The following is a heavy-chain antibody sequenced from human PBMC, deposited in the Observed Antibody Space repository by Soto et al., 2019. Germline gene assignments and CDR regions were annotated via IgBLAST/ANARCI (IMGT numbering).Heavy chain of an antibody. V-gene: IGHV4-39*01. CDR2: IYYSGGT. J-gene: IGHJ6*02. CDR3: VGGDYYYGMDV. D-gene: IGHD3-16*01. CDR1: GGPVSSSSYY. Sequence: PSETLSLTCTVSGGPVSSSSYYWGWIRQPPGKGLEWIGSIYYSGGTYYNPSLKSRVTISVDTSKNQFSLKLSSVTAADTAVYYFVGGDYYYGMDVWGQGTTVTVSS.